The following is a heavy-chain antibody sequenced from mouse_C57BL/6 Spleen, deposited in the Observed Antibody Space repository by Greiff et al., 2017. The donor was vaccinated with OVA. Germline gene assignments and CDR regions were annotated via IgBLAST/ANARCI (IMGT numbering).Heavy chain of an antibody. CDR3: ARRDYSNAFDY. D-gene: IGHD2-5*01. CDR2: IYWDDDK. V-gene: IGHV8-12*01. J-gene: IGHJ2*01. CDR1: GFSLSTSGMG. Sequence: QVQLKVSGPGILQSSQTLSLTCSFSGFSLSTSGMGVSWIRQPSGKGLEWLAHIYWDDDKRYNPSLKSRLTISKDTSRNQVFLKITSVDTADTATYYCARRDYSNAFDYWGQGTTLTVSS.